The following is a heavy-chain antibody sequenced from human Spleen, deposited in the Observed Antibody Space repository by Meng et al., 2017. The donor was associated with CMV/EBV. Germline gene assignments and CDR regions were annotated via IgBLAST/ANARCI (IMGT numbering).Heavy chain of an antibody. J-gene: IGHJ4*02. V-gene: IGHV1-2*02. CDR1: GYTFTGYY. CDR3: ARVSRDGYNPFDY. Sequence: ASVTVSCKASGYTFTGYYMHWVRQAPGQGLEWMGWINPNSGGTNYAQKFQGRVTMTRDTSISTAYMELSRLRSDDTAVYYCARVSRDGYNPFDYWGQGTLVTVSS. D-gene: IGHD5-24*01. CDR2: INPNSGGT.